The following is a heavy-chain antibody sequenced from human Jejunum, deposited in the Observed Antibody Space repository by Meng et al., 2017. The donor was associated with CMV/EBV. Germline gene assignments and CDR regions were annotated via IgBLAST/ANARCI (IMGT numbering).Heavy chain of an antibody. CDR1: GDSISTYY. CDR2: IYYRGNT. D-gene: IGHD3-3*01. J-gene: IGHJ4*02. Sequence: GDSISTYYGSWSRQPPGKGLEWIGYIYYRGNTNSNPSLKSRVTMSVDTSKNQFSLMLSSVTAADTAVYYCARESPYDFWSGFDYWGQGRLVTVSS. CDR3: ARESPYDFWSGFDY. V-gene: IGHV4-59*01.